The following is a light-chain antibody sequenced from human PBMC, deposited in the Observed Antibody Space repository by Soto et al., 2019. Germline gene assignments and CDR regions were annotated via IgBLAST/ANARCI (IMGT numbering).Light chain of an antibody. Sequence: QSALTQPRSVSGSPGQSVTISCSGTSSDVGGYNYVSWYQQHPGKAPKLMIFDVTKRPSGVPDRFSGSKSGNTASLTISGLQADDEADYYCCSYAGNYTLLFGGGTKLTVL. CDR2: DVT. V-gene: IGLV2-11*01. CDR1: SSDVGGYNY. J-gene: IGLJ2*01. CDR3: CSYAGNYTLL.